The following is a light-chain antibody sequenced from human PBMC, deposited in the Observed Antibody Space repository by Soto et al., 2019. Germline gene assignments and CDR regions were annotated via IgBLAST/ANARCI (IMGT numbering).Light chain of an antibody. CDR2: AAS. CDR1: QGIIGY. J-gene: IGKJ1*01. Sequence: DIQMTQSPSSLSASVGDRVTITCRASQGIIGYLNWYQQKPGKAPRLLINAASNLQSGVPSRFRGSGSETDFTLTITSLQPEDFATYYCQQSYTTPRTFGQGTKGDLK. CDR3: QQSYTTPRT. V-gene: IGKV1-39*01.